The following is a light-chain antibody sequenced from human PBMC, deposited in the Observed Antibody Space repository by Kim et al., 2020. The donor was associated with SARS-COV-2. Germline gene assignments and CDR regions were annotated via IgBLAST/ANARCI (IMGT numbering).Light chain of an antibody. J-gene: IGKJ2*01. CDR2: KAS. CDR1: QTINGW. V-gene: IGKV1-5*03. Sequence: DIQMTQSPSTLSASVGDRVTITCRTSQTINGWLAWYQQKAGKAPKLLIYKASSLESGVPSRFSGSGSATEFTLTISSLQPDDFATYYCQQYSTYSGYTFGQGTKVDIK. CDR3: QQYSTYSGYT.